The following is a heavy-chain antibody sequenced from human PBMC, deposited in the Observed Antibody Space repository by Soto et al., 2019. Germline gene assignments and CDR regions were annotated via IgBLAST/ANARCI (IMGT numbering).Heavy chain of an antibody. J-gene: IGHJ5*02. Sequence: SETLSLTCIVSGGSISGSSYYWGWIHQPPGKGLEWIGSIYYSGNTYYNPSLKSLVTISVDTSKNQFSLKLSSVTAADTAVFYCERHRAPTWFDPWGQGTLVTVSS. V-gene: IGHV4-39*01. CDR1: GGSISGSSYY. CDR2: IYYSGNT. CDR3: ERHRAPTWFDP.